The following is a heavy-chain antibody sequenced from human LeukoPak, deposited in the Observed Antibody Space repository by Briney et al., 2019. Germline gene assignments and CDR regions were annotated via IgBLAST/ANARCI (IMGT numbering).Heavy chain of an antibody. CDR2: INPNSGGT. D-gene: IGHD4-17*01. Sequence: GASVKVSCKASGYTFTGYYMHWVRQAPGQGLEWMGWINPNSGGTNYAQKFQGRVTMTRDTSISTAYMELSRLRSDDTAVYYCARIDYGDLNSFDYWGQGTLVTVSS. CDR3: ARIDYGDLNSFDY. J-gene: IGHJ4*02. CDR1: GYTFTGYY. V-gene: IGHV1-2*02.